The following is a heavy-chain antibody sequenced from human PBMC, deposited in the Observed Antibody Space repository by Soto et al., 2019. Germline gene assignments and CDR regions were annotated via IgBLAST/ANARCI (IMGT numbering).Heavy chain of an antibody. CDR3: AKFFVETGSNSGWPWSFHY. CDR2: ISGSGGTT. V-gene: IGHV3-23*01. Sequence: EVQLLESGGGLVQPGRSLRLSCAASGFTFSNYAMSWVRQAPGQGLDWVSAISGSGGTTDYADSVKGRFTISRDNSKNTLFLQMNSLRAEDAAVYYCAKFFVETGSNSGWPWSFHYWGQGTLVTVSS. CDR1: GFTFSNYA. J-gene: IGHJ4*02. D-gene: IGHD6-25*01.